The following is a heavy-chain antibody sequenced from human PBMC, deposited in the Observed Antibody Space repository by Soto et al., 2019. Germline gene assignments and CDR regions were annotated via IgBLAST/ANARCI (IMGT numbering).Heavy chain of an antibody. J-gene: IGHJ5*02. CDR2: ISGSDVTT. Sequence: PGGSLRLSCAASGFPFSSYCINWVRQAPWKGLEWVSAISGSDVTTHYADSVRGRFTISRDNSNNTVFLQMNSLRVEDTGLYYCAKEVAFQSGYYSGRHYFAPLGQGALVTLSS. CDR1: GFPFSSYC. V-gene: IGHV3-23*01. CDR3: AKEVAFQSGYYSGRHYFAP. D-gene: IGHD3-3*01.